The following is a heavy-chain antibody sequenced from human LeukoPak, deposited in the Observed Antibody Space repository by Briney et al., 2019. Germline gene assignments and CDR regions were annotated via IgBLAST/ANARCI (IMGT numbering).Heavy chain of an antibody. Sequence: SVKVSCKASGGTFSNYGISWVRQAPGQGLEWMGRIIPILGIANYARRFQGRVTITADKSTTTAYMELSNVTSEDTAVYYCARVGYSTSPNWFDPWGQGTLVTVSS. D-gene: IGHD6-13*01. V-gene: IGHV1-69*04. CDR1: GGTFSNYG. CDR3: ARVGYSTSPNWFDP. CDR2: IIPILGIA. J-gene: IGHJ5*02.